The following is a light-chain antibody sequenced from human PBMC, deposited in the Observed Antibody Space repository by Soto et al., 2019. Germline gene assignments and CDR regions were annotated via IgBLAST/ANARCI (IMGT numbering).Light chain of an antibody. CDR1: SSNIGSNT. CDR2: SNN. J-gene: IGLJ3*02. V-gene: IGLV1-44*01. Sequence: QSVLTQPPSASGPPGQRVTISCSGSSSNIGSNTVNWYQQVPGTAPKLLIYSNNQRPSGVPDRFSGSKSGTSASLAISGLQSEDEADYYCAAWDDSLNGMFGGGTKLTVL. CDR3: AAWDDSLNGM.